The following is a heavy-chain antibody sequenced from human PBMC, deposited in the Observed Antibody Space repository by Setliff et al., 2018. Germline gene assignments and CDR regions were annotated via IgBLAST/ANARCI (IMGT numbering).Heavy chain of an antibody. CDR3: ARRGLGSYYDGSDFLSFDY. J-gene: IGHJ4*02. D-gene: IGHD3-22*01. Sequence: PSETLSLTCGVSGFSIYSGYYWGWIRQPPGKGLERIGSIYHSGSTRFNPSLKSRVTISVDTSKNQFSLKLNSVTAADTAVYYCARRGLGSYYDGSDFLSFDYWGQGNLVTVSS. CDR1: GFSIYSGYY. V-gene: IGHV4-38-2*01. CDR2: IYHSGST.